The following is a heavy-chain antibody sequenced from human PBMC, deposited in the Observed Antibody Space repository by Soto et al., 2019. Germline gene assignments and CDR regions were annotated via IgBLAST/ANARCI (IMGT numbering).Heavy chain of an antibody. CDR1: GFTLGDSY. V-gene: IGHV3-11*04. Sequence: GGSLRLSCVASGFTLGDSYMGWIRQAPGKGLEWISSISHNAITMDYADSVKGRFIISRDNGQNSLFLQMNSLRAEDTAVYYCARESEDLTSNFDYWGQGTLVTVSS. CDR2: ISHNAITM. J-gene: IGHJ4*02. CDR3: ARESEDLTSNFDY.